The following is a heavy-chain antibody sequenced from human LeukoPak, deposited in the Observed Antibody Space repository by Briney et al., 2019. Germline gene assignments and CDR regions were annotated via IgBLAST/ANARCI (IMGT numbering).Heavy chain of an antibody. D-gene: IGHD5-24*01. Sequence: GGSLRLSCAASGFPFTDCGMHWVRQPPGKGLEWVAVIWYHGDDERYADSVKGRFTISRDNSRNMLYLQMNSLRAEDTAVYYCAKSRVDRERWLHLDSWGQGNLVTVSS. CDR1: GFPFTDCG. CDR2: IWYHGDDE. CDR3: AKSRVDRERWLHLDS. V-gene: IGHV3-33*06. J-gene: IGHJ4*02.